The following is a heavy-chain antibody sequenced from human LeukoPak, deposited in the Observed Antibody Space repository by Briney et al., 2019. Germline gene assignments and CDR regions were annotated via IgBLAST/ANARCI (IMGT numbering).Heavy chain of an antibody. V-gene: IGHV4-39*07. CDR2: IYYSGST. D-gene: IGHD3-10*01. CDR1: GGSISSSSYY. CDR3: ARETYYGSGSYYNEDAFDI. Sequence: SETLSLTCTVSGGSISSSSYYWGWIRQPPGKGLEWIGSIYYSGSTYYNPSLKSRVTISVDTSKNQFSLKLSSVTAADTAVYYCARETYYGSGSYYNEDAFDIWGQGTMVTVSS. J-gene: IGHJ3*02.